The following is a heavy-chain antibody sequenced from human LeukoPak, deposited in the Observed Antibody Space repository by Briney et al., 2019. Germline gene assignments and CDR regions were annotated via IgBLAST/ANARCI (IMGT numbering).Heavy chain of an antibody. Sequence: SQTLSLTCTVSGGSITNLNYYWTWIRQPAGKRLEWIGRIYTSGGTNYNPSLKSRVTISVDTSKNQFSLKLSSVTAADTAVYYCARGEVLLWFGDAFDIWGQGTMVTVSS. CDR1: GGSITNLNYY. J-gene: IGHJ3*02. V-gene: IGHV4-61*02. CDR3: ARGEVLLWFGDAFDI. CDR2: IYTSGGT. D-gene: IGHD3-10*01.